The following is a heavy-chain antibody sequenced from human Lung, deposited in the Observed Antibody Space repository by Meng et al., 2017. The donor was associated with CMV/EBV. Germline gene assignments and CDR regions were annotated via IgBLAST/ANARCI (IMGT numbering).Heavy chain of an antibody. Sequence: GGSLRLXXAASGFRFDDYGMHWVRQTPGKGLEWVAFIRHDGTNKFYGDSVKGRFTISRDNSKNTVYLQMNSLRPEETAVYYCAKDLLLFGGPNAYFDRWGQGTLVTVSS. CDR1: GFRFDDYG. D-gene: IGHD3-16*01. J-gene: IGHJ4*02. CDR3: AKDLLLFGGPNAYFDR. V-gene: IGHV3-30*02. CDR2: IRHDGTNK.